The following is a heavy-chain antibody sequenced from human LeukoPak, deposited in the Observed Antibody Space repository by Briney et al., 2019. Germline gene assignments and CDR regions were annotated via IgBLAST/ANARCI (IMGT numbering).Heavy chain of an antibody. J-gene: IGHJ4*02. D-gene: IGHD3-22*01. CDR1: GFTFSSYE. CDR3: AKGPTHFRVWDDYDNTRLNY. Sequence: GGSLRLSCAASGFTFSSYEMNWVRQAPGKGLEWVSYISSSGSTIYYADSVKGRFTISRDNAKNSLYLQMNSLRAEDTAVYYCAKGPTHFRVWDDYDNTRLNYWGQGTLVTVSS. V-gene: IGHV3-48*03. CDR2: ISSSGSTI.